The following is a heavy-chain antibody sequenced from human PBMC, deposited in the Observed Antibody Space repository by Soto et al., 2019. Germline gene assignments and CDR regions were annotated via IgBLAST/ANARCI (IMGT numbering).Heavy chain of an antibody. V-gene: IGHV3-21*01. D-gene: IGHD6-6*01. Sequence: PGGSLRLSCAASGFTFSSYTMNWVRQAPGKGLEWVSSVSSTGSFIYYADSLKGRFTISRDNAQSSLSLQMSSLRAEDTAVYYCARETNPYTSSSHAFDIWGQGTMVTVSS. CDR3: ARETNPYTSSSHAFDI. CDR2: VSSTGSFI. J-gene: IGHJ3*02. CDR1: GFTFSSYT.